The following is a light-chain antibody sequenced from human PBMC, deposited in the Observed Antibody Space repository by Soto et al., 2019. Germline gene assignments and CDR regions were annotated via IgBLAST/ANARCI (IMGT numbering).Light chain of an antibody. CDR1: QSVTNY. V-gene: IGKV3-11*01. J-gene: IGKJ5*01. Sequence: ERVSTQSPATLSLSPGERATLSCRASQSVTNYLAWYQQKPGQAPRLLIYGISKRATDIPDRFSGSGSGTEFTLTISSLQPEDFATYYCQQHGQWPITFGQGTRLEIK. CDR2: GIS. CDR3: QQHGQWPIT.